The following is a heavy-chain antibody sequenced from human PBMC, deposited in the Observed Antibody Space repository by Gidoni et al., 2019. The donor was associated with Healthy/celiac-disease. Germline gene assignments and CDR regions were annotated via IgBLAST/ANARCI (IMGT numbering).Heavy chain of an antibody. D-gene: IGHD6-13*01. Sequence: EVQLVESGGGLVQPGGSLRLSCAASGFTFSSYEMNWVRQAPGKGLEWVSYISSSGSTIYYADSVKGRFTISRDNAKNSLYLQMNSLRAEDTAVYYCASCLGYDRQQLVRGFDYWGQGTLVTVSS. CDR2: ISSSGSTI. CDR3: ASCLGYDRQQLVRGFDY. CDR1: GFTFSSYE. V-gene: IGHV3-48*03. J-gene: IGHJ4*02.